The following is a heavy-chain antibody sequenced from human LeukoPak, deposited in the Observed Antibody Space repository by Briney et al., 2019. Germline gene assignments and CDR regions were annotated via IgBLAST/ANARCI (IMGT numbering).Heavy chain of an antibody. CDR3: TRGGYYGSGNDFRFDP. V-gene: IGHV4-59*01. CDR1: GGSISSYY. CDR2: IHYTGST. Sequence: SETLSLTCTVSGGSISSYYWSWIRQSPGKGLECIGYIHYTGSTNYNPSLKSRVTISVETSKNQFSLKLKSVTAADTAVYYCTRGGYYGSGNDFRFDPWGQGTLVTVSS. J-gene: IGHJ5*02. D-gene: IGHD3-10*01.